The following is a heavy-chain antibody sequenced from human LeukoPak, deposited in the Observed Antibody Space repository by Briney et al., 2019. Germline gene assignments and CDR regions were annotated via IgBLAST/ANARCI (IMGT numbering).Heavy chain of an antibody. V-gene: IGHV1-69*05. D-gene: IGHD5-18*01. J-gene: IGHJ4*02. CDR1: GGTFSSYA. CDR3: ARAPPVMYSYGWYFDY. Sequence: SVKVSCRASGGTFSSYAISWVRQAPGQGLEWMGRIIPIFGTANYAQKFQGRVTITTDEPTSTAYMELSSLRSEDTAVYYCARAPPVMYSYGWYFDYWGQGTLVTVSS. CDR2: IIPIFGTA.